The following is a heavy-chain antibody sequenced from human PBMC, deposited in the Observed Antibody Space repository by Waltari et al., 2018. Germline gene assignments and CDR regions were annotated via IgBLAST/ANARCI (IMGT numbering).Heavy chain of an antibody. J-gene: IGHJ4*02. CDR3: AAYYYDSSGYSRSPHY. Sequence: EVQLVQSGAEVKKPGESLKISCKGSGYSFTSYWIGWVRQMPGKGLEWMGIIDPGDSDTRYSPSFQGQVTISADKSISTAYLQWSSLKASDTAMYYCAAYYYDSSGYSRSPHYWGQGTLVTVSS. CDR1: GYSFTSYW. CDR2: IDPGDSDT. D-gene: IGHD3-22*01. V-gene: IGHV5-51*03.